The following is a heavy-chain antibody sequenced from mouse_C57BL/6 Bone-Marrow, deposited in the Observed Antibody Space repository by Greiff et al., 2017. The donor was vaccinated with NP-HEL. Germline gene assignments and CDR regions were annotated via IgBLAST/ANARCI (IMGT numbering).Heavy chain of an antibody. V-gene: IGHV1-4*01. CDR2: INPSSGYT. CDR1: GYTFTSYT. Sequence: QVQLQQSGAELARPGASVKMSCKASGYTFTSYTMHWVKQRPGQGLEWIGYINPSSGYTKYNQKFKDKATLTADKSSSTAYMQLSSLTSEDSAVYYCARSIGNWDYFDYWGQGTTLTGSS. CDR3: ARSIGNWDYFDY. D-gene: IGHD2-1*01. J-gene: IGHJ2*01.